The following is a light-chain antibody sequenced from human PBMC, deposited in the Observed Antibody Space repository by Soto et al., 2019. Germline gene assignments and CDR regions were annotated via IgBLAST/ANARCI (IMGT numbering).Light chain of an antibody. J-gene: IGLJ3*02. CDR1: SSNIGNNA. CDR3: AAWDDSRNGPV. V-gene: IGLV1-36*01. Sequence: QSVLTQPPSVSAAPGQKVTISCSGSSSNIGNNAVNWYQQLPGKAPKLLIHDDNRESSGVSHRFSGSNSGTSASLALSGLQSEDEAHYYCAAWDDSRNGPVFGGGTKLTVL. CDR2: DDN.